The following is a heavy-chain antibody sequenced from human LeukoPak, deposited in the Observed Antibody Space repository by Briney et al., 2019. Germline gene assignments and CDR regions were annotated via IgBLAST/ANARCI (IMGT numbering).Heavy chain of an antibody. CDR1: GGSINSYH. V-gene: IGHV4-59*08. CDR3: ARHIYSSWDRAFDI. CDR2: IYYSGST. D-gene: IGHD6-13*01. J-gene: IGHJ3*02. Sequence: PSETLSLTCTVSGGSINSYHCSWIRQPPGKGLEWIGYIYYSGSTNYNPSLKSRLTISVDTSKNQFSLKLSSVTAADTAVYYCARHIYSSWDRAFDIWRQGTMVTVSS.